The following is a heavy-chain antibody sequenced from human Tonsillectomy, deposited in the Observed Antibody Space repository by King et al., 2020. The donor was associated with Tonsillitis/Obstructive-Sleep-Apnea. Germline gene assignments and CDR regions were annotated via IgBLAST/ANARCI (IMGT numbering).Heavy chain of an antibody. CDR3: ARIQPRGYSSGPDDAFDI. V-gene: IGHV2-70*15. CDR1: GFSLSTSGMC. J-gene: IGHJ3*02. D-gene: IGHD5-18*01. Sequence: QVTLKESGPALVKPTQTLTLTCTFSGFSLSTSGMCVSWIRQPPGKALEWLARIDWDDDKYYSTSLKTRLTISKDTSKNQVVITMTNMDPVDTATYYCARIQPRGYSSGPDDAFDIWGQGTMVTVSS. CDR2: IDWDDDK.